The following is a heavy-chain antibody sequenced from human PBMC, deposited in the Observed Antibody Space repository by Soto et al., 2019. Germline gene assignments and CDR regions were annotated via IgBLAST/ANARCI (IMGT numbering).Heavy chain of an antibody. CDR3: ARDGTTVVSGMDV. V-gene: IGHV1-69*13. CDR2: IIPIFGTA. J-gene: IGHJ6*02. CDR1: GDTFSSYA. Sequence: GASVKVSCKASGDTFSSYAISWVRQAPGQGLEWMGGIIPIFGTANYAQKFQGRVTITADESTSTAYMELSSLRSEDTAVYYCARDGTTVVSGMDVWGQGTTVTVSS. D-gene: IGHD4-4*01.